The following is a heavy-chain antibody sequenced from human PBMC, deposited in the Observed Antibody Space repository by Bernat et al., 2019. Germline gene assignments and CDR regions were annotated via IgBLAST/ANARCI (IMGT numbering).Heavy chain of an antibody. CDR1: GITFSTYW. CDR2: IKQDGSEN. CDR3: ARGRNYGSGSYYNVPDAFDI. V-gene: IGHV3-7*03. D-gene: IGHD3-10*01. Sequence: EVQLVESGGGLVQPGGSLRLSCAASGITFSTYWMSWVRQAPGKGLEWVANIKQDGSENYYVDSVKGRFTISRDSAKNSLYLRMNSLRVVDTAVYYCARGRNYGSGSYYNVPDAFDIWGQGTMVTVSS. J-gene: IGHJ3*02.